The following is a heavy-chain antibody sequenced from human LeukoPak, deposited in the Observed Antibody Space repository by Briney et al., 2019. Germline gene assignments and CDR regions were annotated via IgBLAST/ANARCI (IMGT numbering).Heavy chain of an antibody. V-gene: IGHV1-2*02. D-gene: IGHD3-9*01. J-gene: IGHJ4*02. CDR2: INPNSGGT. Sequence: ASVKVSCKAPGYTFTGYYMHWVRQAPGQGLEWMGWINPNSGGTNYAQKFQGRVTMTRDTSISTAYMELSRLRSDDTAVYYCARGYDILTGYSPFDYWGQGTLVTVSS. CDR3: ARGYDILTGYSPFDY. CDR1: GYTFTGYY.